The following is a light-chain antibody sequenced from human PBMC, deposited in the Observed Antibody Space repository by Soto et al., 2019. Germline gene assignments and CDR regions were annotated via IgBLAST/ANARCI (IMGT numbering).Light chain of an antibody. V-gene: IGKV1-16*01. J-gene: IGKJ4*01. CDR3: QQYKSYPLT. CDR1: QDINNY. Sequence: DIQMTQSPSSLSASVGDRVTITCRASQDINNYLAWFQQRPGKAPKSLIYGASTMQSGVPSRFSGSGSGTDFTLTISSRQAEDVATYSCQQYKSYPLTFGGGTRVEIK. CDR2: GAS.